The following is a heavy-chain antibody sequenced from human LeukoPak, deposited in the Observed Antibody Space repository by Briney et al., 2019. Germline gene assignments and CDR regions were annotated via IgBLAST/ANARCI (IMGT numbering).Heavy chain of an antibody. D-gene: IGHD3-22*01. CDR2: IYPGDSDT. CDR3: VLGSSVYYLLDH. J-gene: IGHJ5*02. Sequence: GESLKISCKVHRHSLPIYWIGWVGQMPGKGLEWMGIIYPGDSDTRYSPSFEGQVTISADKSFSTAYLQWSSLKASDTAMYYCVLGSSVYYLLDHWGQGTLVTVSS. CDR1: RHSLPIYW. V-gene: IGHV5-51*01.